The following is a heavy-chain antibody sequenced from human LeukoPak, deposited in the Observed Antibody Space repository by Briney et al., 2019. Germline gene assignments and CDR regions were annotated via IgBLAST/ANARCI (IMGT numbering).Heavy chain of an antibody. J-gene: IGHJ6*02. D-gene: IGHD3-9*01. V-gene: IGHV1-2*02. CDR2: INPNSGGT. CDR3: ARLLTGYSYGMDV. Sequence: GASVKVSSTASGYTFTGYYMHWVRQAPGQGLAWMGWINPNSGGTNYAQKFQGRVTMARDTSISTAYMELSRLRSDDTAVYYCARLLTGYSYGMDVWGQGTTVTVSS. CDR1: GYTFTGYY.